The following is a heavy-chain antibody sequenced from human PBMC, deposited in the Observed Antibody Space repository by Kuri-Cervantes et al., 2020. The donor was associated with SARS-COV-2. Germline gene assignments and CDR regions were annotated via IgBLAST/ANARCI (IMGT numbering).Heavy chain of an antibody. V-gene: IGHV1-18*01. J-gene: IGHJ4*02. CDR3: ARSPGSIVVVTAPDY. Sequence: GESLKISCAVSGFTFSSYGMHWVRQAPGQGLEWMGWISAYNGNTNYAQKLQGRVTMTTDTSTSTAYMELRSLRSDDTAVYYCARSPGSIVVVTAPDYWGQGTLVTVSS. CDR2: ISAYNGNT. D-gene: IGHD2-21*02. CDR1: GFTFSSYG.